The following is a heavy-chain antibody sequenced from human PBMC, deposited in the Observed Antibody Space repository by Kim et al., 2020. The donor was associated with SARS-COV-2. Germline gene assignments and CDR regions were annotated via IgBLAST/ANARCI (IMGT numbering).Heavy chain of an antibody. Sequence: NPTLRSRVTISVDTSKNQFSLKLSSVTAADTAVYYCARPKREGKTSGAFDIWGQGTMVTVSS. V-gene: IGHV4-59*08. J-gene: IGHJ3*02. D-gene: IGHD1-26*01. CDR3: ARPKREGKTSGAFDI.